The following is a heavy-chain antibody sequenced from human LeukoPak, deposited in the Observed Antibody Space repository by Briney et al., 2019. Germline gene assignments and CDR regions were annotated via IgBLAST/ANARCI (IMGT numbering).Heavy chain of an antibody. J-gene: IGHJ4*02. V-gene: IGHV4-34*01. Sequence: SETLSLTCAVYGGSFSGYYWSWIRQPPGKGLEWIGEINHSGNTNYNPSLKSRVTIPVDTSKNQFSLKLSSVTAADTAVYYCARGPPKPYSSGWYYRYYFDYWGQGTLVTVSS. D-gene: IGHD6-19*01. CDR3: ARGPPKPYSSGWYYRYYFDY. CDR2: INHSGNT. CDR1: GGSFSGYY.